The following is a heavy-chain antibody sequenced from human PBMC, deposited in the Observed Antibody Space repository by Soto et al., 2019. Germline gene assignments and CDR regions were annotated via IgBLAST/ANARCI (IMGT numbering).Heavy chain of an antibody. CDR3: TTVIPKRGSFDY. Sequence: EVQLVESGGGLVKPGGSLRLSCAASGFTFSNAWMSWVRQAQGKGLEWVGRIKSKTDGGTTDYAAPVKGRFTISRDDSKNTLYLQMNSLKTEDTAVYYCTTVIPKRGSFDYWGQGTLVTVSS. CDR2: IKSKTDGGTT. V-gene: IGHV3-15*01. D-gene: IGHD2-15*01. CDR1: GFTFSNAW. J-gene: IGHJ4*02.